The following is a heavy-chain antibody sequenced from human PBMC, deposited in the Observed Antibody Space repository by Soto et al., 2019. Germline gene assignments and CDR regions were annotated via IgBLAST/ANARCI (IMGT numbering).Heavy chain of an antibody. CDR2: IQDSGST. Sequence: SETLSLTCVVSGGPISTFYWSWIRQSPGKGLESIGYIQDSGSTKYNPSLESRVTITIDTARNQFSLKLSSVTAADTAVYYCARLQLGYYDGTPYPYFFDYWGQGTLVTVSS. CDR3: ARLQLGYYDGTPYPYFFDY. D-gene: IGHD3-22*01. J-gene: IGHJ4*02. V-gene: IGHV4-59*01. CDR1: GGPISTFY.